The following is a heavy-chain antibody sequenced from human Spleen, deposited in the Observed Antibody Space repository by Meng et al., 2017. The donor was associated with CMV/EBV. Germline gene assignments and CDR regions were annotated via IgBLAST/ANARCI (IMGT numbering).Heavy chain of an antibody. Sequence: ETLSLTCAVYGGSFSGYYWSWIRQPPGKGLEWIGEINHSGSTNYNPSLKSRVTISVDTSKNQFSLKLSSVTAADTAVYYCARSPPRVAARYYYYYGMDVWGQGTTVTVSS. V-gene: IGHV4-34*01. J-gene: IGHJ6*02. CDR2: INHSGST. CDR3: ARSPPRVAARYYYYYGMDV. CDR1: GGSFSGYY. D-gene: IGHD6-6*01.